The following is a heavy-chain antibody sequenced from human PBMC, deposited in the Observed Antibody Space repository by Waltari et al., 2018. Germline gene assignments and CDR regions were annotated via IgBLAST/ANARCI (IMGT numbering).Heavy chain of an antibody. CDR3: ARDRAYTWNDGRWFDS. V-gene: IGHV6-1*01. CDR1: GDTVSSNTVI. D-gene: IGHD1-1*01. CDR2: LYYGSEWFH. Sequence: QVQLRQSGPGLVKPSQTLSLTCAISGDTVSSNTVIWNWIRQSPSRGLEWLGRLYYGSEWFHDYADAVESRITITPDTSTNQFSLQLNSVTPEDTAVYYCARDRAYTWNDGRWFDSWGQGTLVTVSS. J-gene: IGHJ5*01.